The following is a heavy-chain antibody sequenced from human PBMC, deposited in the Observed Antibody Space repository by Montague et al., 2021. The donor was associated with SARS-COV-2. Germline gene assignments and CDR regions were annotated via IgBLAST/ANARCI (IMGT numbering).Heavy chain of an antibody. V-gene: IGHV4-61*02. D-gene: IGHD2-2*01. CDR1: GGSISSGSYY. J-gene: IGHJ6*02. CDR2: IYTSGST. CDR3: ASEQIVVVPAAPYYYYGMDV. Sequence: TLSLTCTVSGGSISSGSYYWSWIRQPAGKGLEWIGRIYTSGSTNYNPSLKSRVTISVDTSKNQFYLKLTSVTAADTAVYYCASEQIVVVPAAPYYYYGMDVWGRGTTVTVSS.